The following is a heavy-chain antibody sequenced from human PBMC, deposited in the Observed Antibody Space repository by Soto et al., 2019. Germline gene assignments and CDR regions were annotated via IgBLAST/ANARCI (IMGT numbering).Heavy chain of an antibody. V-gene: IGHV4-39*01. CDR2: VSYSGST. CDR3: SRIAVSGPITGFDY. J-gene: IGHJ4*02. D-gene: IGHD6-19*01. CDR1: GGSISNSSYL. Sequence: QLQLQESGPRLVKPSETLSLTYTVSGGSISNSSYLWGWIRQPPGKGLQWIGSVSYSGSTYYNPPLKSRVTISVDTSKTQSSLRLSSVTAADTAVYYCSRIAVSGPITGFDYWGQGALVTVSS.